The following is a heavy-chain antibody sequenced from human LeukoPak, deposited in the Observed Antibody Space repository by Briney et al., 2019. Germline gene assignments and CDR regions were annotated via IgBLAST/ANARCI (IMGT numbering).Heavy chain of an antibody. J-gene: IGHJ4*02. CDR3: ARLRYCDY. D-gene: IGHD3-3*01. V-gene: IGHV3-7*01. CDR2: INQDGSEK. Sequence: GGTLRLSCAASGFTFSSYGLSWVRQAPGKGLEWVANINQDGSEKYYVDSVKGRFTISRDNAKNSLYLQMNSLRAEDTAVYYCARLRYCDYWGQGTLVTVSS. CDR1: GFTFSSYG.